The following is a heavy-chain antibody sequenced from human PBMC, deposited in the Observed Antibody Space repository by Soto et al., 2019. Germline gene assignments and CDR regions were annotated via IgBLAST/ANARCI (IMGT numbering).Heavy chain of an antibody. CDR1: GGSISSSSYY. J-gene: IGHJ4*02. V-gene: IGHV4-39*01. CDR2: IYYSGST. CDR3: ARHRRVATIPYFDY. Sequence: SETLSLSCTVSGGSISSSSYYWGWIRQPPGKGLEWIGSIYYSGSTYYNPSLKSRVTRSVDTSKNQFSLKLSSVTAADTAVYYCARHRRVATIPYFDYWGQGTLVTVSS. D-gene: IGHD5-12*01.